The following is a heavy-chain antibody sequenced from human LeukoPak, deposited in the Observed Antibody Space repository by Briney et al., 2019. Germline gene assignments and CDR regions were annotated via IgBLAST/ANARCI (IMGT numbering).Heavy chain of an antibody. J-gene: IGHJ4*02. CDR1: GFTFSSYW. D-gene: IGHD3-22*01. V-gene: IGHV3-7*01. CDR2: IKQDGSEK. Sequence: GGSLRLSCAASGFTFSSYWMSWVRQAPGKGLEWVANIKQDGSEKYYVDSVKGRFTISRDNAKNSLYLQMNSLRAEDTAVYYCARGTGYYYDSSGYSVDYWGQGTLVTVSS. CDR3: ARGTGYYYDSSGYSVDY.